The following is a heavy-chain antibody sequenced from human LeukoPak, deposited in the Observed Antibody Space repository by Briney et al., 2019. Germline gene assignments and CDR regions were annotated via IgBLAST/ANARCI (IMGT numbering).Heavy chain of an antibody. CDR1: GFTFSSYS. CDR3: ARTGKRGFLRPFDY. CDR2: ISSLRGTI. J-gene: IGHJ4*02. Sequence: GGSLRLSCAASGFTFSSYSMHWARQAPGKGLERVSVISSLRGTIYYADSVKGRFIISRDNAQNSLYLQMNSLRAEDTAVYYCARTGKRGFLRPFDYWGQGTLVTVSS. V-gene: IGHV3-48*01. D-gene: IGHD3-22*01.